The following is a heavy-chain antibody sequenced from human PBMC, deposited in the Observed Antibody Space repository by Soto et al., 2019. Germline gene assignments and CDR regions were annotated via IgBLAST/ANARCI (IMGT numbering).Heavy chain of an antibody. CDR2: INPSGGST. CDR3: ARDRIRQQLVRSWFDP. J-gene: IGHJ5*02. CDR1: GYTFTSYY. Sequence: GASVKVSCKASGYTFTSYYMHWVRQAPGQGLEWMGIINPSGGSTSYAQKFQGRVTMTRDTSTSTVYMELSSLRSEDTAVYYCARDRIRQQLVRSWFDPWGQGTLVTVSS. D-gene: IGHD6-13*01. V-gene: IGHV1-46*01.